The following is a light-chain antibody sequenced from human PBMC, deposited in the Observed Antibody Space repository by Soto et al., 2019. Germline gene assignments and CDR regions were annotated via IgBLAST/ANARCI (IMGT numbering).Light chain of an antibody. V-gene: IGLV2-8*01. CDR2: EVT. Sequence: QSALTQPPSASGSPGQSVTISCTGTSSDVGGYNYVSWYQQYPGSAPKLMIYEVTNRPSGVHDRFSGSKSGNTSSLTVSGLPAEDQADYYCISYAASNNFYCVFRRGTKLTVL. J-gene: IGLJ3*02. CDR3: ISYAASNNFYCV. CDR1: SSDVGGYNY.